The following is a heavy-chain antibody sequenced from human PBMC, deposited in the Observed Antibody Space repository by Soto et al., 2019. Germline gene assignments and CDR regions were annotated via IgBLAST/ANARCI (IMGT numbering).Heavy chain of an antibody. J-gene: IGHJ6*02. V-gene: IGHV1-69*02. CDR3: ARGKWLRLEGSDYYCYGMDV. CDR2: IIPILGIA. CDR1: GGTFSSYT. D-gene: IGHD5-12*01. Sequence: SVKVSCKASGGTFSSYTISWVRQAPGQGLEWMGRIIPILGIANYAQKFQGRVTITADKSTSTAYMELSSLRSEDTAVYYCARGKWLRLEGSDYYCYGMDVWGQGTTVTVSS.